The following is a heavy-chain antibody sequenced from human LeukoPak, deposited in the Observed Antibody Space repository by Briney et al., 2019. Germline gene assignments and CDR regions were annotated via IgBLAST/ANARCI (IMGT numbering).Heavy chain of an antibody. CDR3: AKVDYGDLPFDY. V-gene: IGHV3-23*01. D-gene: IGHD4-17*01. J-gene: IGHJ4*02. CDR2: ISGSGVST. Sequence: PGGSLRLSCAASGFTFSSYAMSWVRQAPGKGLEWVSAISGSGVSTYYADSVKGWFTISRDNSKNTLYLQMNSLRAEDTAVYYCAKVDYGDLPFDYWGQGTLVTVSS. CDR1: GFTFSSYA.